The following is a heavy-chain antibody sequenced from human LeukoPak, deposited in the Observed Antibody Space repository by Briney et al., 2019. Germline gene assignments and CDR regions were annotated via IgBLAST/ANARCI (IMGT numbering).Heavy chain of an antibody. CDR1: GGTFSSYA. Sequence: ASVKVSCKASGGTFSSYAISWVRQAPGQGLEWMGGIIPIFGTANYAQKFQGRVTITTDESTSTAYMELSSLRSEDTAVYYCARTYCSSTSCSRQLDYWGQGTLVTVSS. V-gene: IGHV1-69*05. J-gene: IGHJ4*02. CDR2: IIPIFGTA. CDR3: ARTYCSSTSCSRQLDY. D-gene: IGHD2-2*01.